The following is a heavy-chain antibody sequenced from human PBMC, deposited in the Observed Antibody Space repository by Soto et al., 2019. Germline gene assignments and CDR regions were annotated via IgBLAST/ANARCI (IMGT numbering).Heavy chain of an antibody. CDR2: ISGNNGDT. V-gene: IGHV1-18*01. J-gene: IGHJ4*02. CDR1: GYTFTSYG. D-gene: IGHD3-3*01. CDR3: ARDGILRPATFDY. Sequence: QVQLVQSGAEVKKPGASVKVSCKASGYTFTSYGVTWVRQAPGQGLEWMGWISGNNGDTYYAQKFQGRVTMTTDTSTRTAYMELRSLTSDDTAVYSCARDGILRPATFDYWGQGTLVTVSS.